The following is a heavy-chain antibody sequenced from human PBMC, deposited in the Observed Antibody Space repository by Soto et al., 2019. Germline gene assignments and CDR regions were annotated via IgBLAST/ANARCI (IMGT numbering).Heavy chain of an antibody. CDR2: IYYSGST. D-gene: IGHD4-17*01. V-gene: IGHV4-39*01. CDR3: ARTLYGDYVYDY. Sequence: SETLSLTCTVSGGSISSSSYYWGWIRQPPGKGLEWIGSIYYSGSTYYNPSLKSRVTISVDTSKNQFSLKLSSVTAADTAVYYCARTLYGDYVYDYWGQGTLVTVS. J-gene: IGHJ4*02. CDR1: GGSISSSSYY.